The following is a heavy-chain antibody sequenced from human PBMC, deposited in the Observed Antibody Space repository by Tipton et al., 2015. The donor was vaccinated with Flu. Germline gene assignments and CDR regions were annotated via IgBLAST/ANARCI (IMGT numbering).Heavy chain of an antibody. CDR2: LHYSGNT. CDR1: RGSINSYY. J-gene: IGHJ3*02. D-gene: IGHD4/OR15-4a*01. Sequence: TLSLTCTVSRGSINSYYWSWIRQAPGKGLEWIGYLHYSGNTTYNPALKSRVTIAEGTSMNQFSLRLRSVTAADTAVYYCARAVYGAFDAFDIWGRGTMVTVSS. V-gene: IGHV4-59*01. CDR3: ARAVYGAFDAFDI.